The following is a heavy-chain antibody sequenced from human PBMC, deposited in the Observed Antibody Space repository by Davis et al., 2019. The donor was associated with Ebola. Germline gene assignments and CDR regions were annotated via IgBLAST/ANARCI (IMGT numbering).Heavy chain of an antibody. D-gene: IGHD2-21*02. CDR3: ARDHDIVVVTAILNWFDP. CDR1: GYTFTGYY. J-gene: IGHJ5*02. Sequence: ASVKVSCKASGYTFTGYYMHWVRQAPGQGLEWMGRINPNSGGTNYAQKFQGRVTMTRDTSISTAYMELSRLRSDDTAVYYCARDHDIVVVTAILNWFDPWGQGTLVTVSS. CDR2: INPNSGGT. V-gene: IGHV1-2*06.